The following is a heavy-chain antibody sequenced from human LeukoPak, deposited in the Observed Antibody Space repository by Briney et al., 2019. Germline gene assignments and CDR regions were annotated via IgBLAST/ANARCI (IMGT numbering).Heavy chain of an antibody. J-gene: IGHJ3*02. CDR1: GFTLSSYS. V-gene: IGHV3-21*01. CDR2: ISSSSSYI. CDR3: ARDRREAHAFDI. D-gene: IGHD1-14*01. Sequence: GGSLRLSCAASGFTLSSYSMNWVRQAPGKGLEWVSSISSSSSYIYYADSVKGRFTISRDNAKNSLYLQMNSLRAEDTAVYYCARDRREAHAFDIWGQGTMVTVSS.